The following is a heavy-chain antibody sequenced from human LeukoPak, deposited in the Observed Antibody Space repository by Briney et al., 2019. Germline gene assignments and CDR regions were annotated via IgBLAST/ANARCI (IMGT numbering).Heavy chain of an antibody. CDR2: INWNGGST. V-gene: IGHV3-20*04. CDR1: GFTFDDYG. Sequence: GGSLRLSCAASGFTFDDYGMSWVRQAPGKGLEWVSGINWNGGSTGYADSVKGRFTISRDNAKNSLYLQMNSLRAEDTALYYCARVSSEYYDSSGYSGAFDIWGQGTTVTVSS. J-gene: IGHJ3*02. CDR3: ARVSSEYYDSSGYSGAFDI. D-gene: IGHD3-22*01.